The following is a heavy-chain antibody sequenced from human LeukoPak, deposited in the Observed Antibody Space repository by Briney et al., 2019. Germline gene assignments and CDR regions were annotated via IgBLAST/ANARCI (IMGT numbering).Heavy chain of an antibody. Sequence: SETLSLTRTVSGGSISSYYWSWIRQPPGKGLEWIGYIYTSGSTNYNPSLKSRVTISVDTSKNQFSLKLSSVTAADTAVYYCARHYSSSSAGIDYWGQGTLVTVSS. V-gene: IGHV4-4*09. CDR3: ARHYSSSSAGIDY. CDR2: IYTSGST. D-gene: IGHD6-6*01. J-gene: IGHJ4*02. CDR1: GGSISSYY.